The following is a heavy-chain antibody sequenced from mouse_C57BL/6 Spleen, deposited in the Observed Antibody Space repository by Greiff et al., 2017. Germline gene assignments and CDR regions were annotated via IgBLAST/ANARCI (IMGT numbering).Heavy chain of an antibody. D-gene: IGHD2-3*01. CDR1: GYAFSSSW. J-gene: IGHJ4*01. Sequence: QVQLKESGPELVKPGASVKISCKASGYAFSSSWMNWVKQRPGKGLEWIGRIYPGDGDTNYNGKFKGKATLTVDKSSSTAYMQLSSLTSEDSAVYVCARSNDGYSYYYAMDYWGQGTSVTVSS. CDR3: ARSNDGYSYYYAMDY. V-gene: IGHV1-82*01. CDR2: IYPGDGDT.